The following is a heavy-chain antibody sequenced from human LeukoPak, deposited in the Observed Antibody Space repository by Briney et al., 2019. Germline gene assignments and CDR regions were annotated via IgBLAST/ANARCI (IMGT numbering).Heavy chain of an antibody. CDR1: GFTLSSYG. CDR3: ARNTGDSTSSFPEFDP. V-gene: IGHV3-30*03. Sequence: QPGRSLRLSCAASGFTLSSYGMPRVRQAPGKGLEWVAAISYDGSNKYYADSVKGRFTMSRDNSKNTLYLQMNSLRAEDTAVYYCARNTGDSTSSFPEFDPWGQGTLVTVSS. D-gene: IGHD2-2*01. CDR2: ISYDGSNK. J-gene: IGHJ5*02.